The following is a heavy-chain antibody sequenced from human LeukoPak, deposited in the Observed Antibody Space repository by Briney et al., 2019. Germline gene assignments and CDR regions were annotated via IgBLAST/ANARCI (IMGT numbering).Heavy chain of an antibody. CDR2: IYYSGST. J-gene: IGHJ4*02. CDR3: ARQYFGVWGSYAPYYFDY. D-gene: IGHD3-16*01. CDR1: GGSISSSSYY. V-gene: IGHV4-39*01. Sequence: SETLSLTYTVSGGSISSSSYYWGWIRQPPGKGLEWIGSIYYSGSTYYNPSLKSRVTISVDTSKNQFSLKLSSVTAADTAVYYCARQYFGVWGSYAPYYFDYWGQGTLVTVSS.